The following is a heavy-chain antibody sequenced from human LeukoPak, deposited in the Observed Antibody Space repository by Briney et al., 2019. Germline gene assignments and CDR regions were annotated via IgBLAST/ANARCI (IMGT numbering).Heavy chain of an antibody. J-gene: IGHJ4*02. Sequence: SETLSLTCSVSVVSMNGYYWSWLRQSAGNRLEWIGHVDSSGNTNYNPSLESRVTMSVDTSKKQFSLKLTSVTAADMAVYYCARDVGTALVTGDYWGQGTLVTVSS. CDR2: VDSSGNT. CDR1: VVSMNGYY. D-gene: IGHD5-18*01. V-gene: IGHV4-4*07. CDR3: ARDVGTALVTGDY.